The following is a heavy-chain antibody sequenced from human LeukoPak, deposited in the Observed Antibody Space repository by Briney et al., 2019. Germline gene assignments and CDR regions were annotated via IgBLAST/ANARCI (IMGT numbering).Heavy chain of an antibody. J-gene: IGHJ6*02. CDR1: GGSISSVDYN. D-gene: IGHD2-2*01. CDR2: IYHSGTT. V-gene: IGHV4-30-4*01. Sequence: SETLSLTCTVSGGSISSVDYNWSWIRQPPGKGLEWIGYIYHSGTTYYNPSLKSRVTMSVDTSKNQFSLKLTSVTAADTAVYYCARRGPGYCSTTSCLYHYYGMDVWGQGTTVTVSS. CDR3: ARRGPGYCSTTSCLYHYYGMDV.